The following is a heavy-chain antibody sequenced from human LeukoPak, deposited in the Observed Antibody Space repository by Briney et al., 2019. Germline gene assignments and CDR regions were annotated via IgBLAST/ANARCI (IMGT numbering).Heavy chain of an antibody. Sequence: GGSLRLSCAASGFTFSSYSMNWVRQAPGKGLEWVSSISSSSSYIYYADSVKGRFTISRDNAKNSLYLQMSSLRAEDTAVYYCATDRGWRTSGYYLYYFEYWGQGTLVTYSS. CDR3: ATDRGWRTSGYYLYYFEY. CDR1: GFTFSSYS. V-gene: IGHV3-21*01. CDR2: ISSSSSYI. D-gene: IGHD3-3*01. J-gene: IGHJ4*02.